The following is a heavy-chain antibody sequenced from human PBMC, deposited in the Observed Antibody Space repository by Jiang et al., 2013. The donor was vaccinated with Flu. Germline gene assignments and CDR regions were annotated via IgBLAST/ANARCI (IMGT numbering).Heavy chain of an antibody. V-gene: IGHV4-59*12. D-gene: IGHD2-21*02. J-gene: IGHJ4*02. CDR3: ARADLVVTAPLLFDS. Sequence: EWIGYXFYMGGTNSNPYPPRSRVTISLDTSKNQFSLNLSSVTAADTAVYYCARADLVVTAPLLFDSWGQGTLVTVSS. CDR2: XFYMGGT.